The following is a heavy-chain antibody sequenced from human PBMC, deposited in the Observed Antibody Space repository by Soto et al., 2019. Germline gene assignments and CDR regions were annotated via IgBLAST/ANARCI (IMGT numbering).Heavy chain of an antibody. J-gene: IGHJ5*02. Sequence: QVQLVQSGAEVKKPGYSVKVSCKASGGTFSSYAISWVRQAPGQGLEWMGGIIPIFGTANYAQKFQGRVTITADESTSTAYMELSSLRSEDTAVYYCARTGTGTTVGDNWFDPWGQGTLVTVSS. D-gene: IGHD1-1*01. CDR3: ARTGTGTTVGDNWFDP. V-gene: IGHV1-69*12. CDR2: IIPIFGTA. CDR1: GGTFSSYA.